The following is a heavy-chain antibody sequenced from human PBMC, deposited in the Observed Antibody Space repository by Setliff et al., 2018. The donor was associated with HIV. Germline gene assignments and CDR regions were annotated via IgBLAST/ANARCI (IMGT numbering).Heavy chain of an antibody. CDR2: IYHSGST. CDR3: ARGPAPLRHNWFDP. Sequence: SETLXXTCTVSXXSISSGXSXGWIRQPPGXGLEWIGNIYHSGSTYYNPSLKSRVTISVDTSKNQFSLKLSSVTAADTAVYFCARGPAPLRHNWFDPWG. V-gene: IGHV4-38-2*02. CDR1: XXSISSGXS. J-gene: IGHJ5*02.